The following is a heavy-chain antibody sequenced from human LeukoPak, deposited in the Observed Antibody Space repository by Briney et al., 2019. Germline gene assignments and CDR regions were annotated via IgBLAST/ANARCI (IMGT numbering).Heavy chain of an antibody. CDR1: GFTFSTYG. CDR3: AIAIAAAGTGFAVYYYYYGMDV. J-gene: IGHJ6*04. V-gene: IGHV3-30*03. Sequence: GRSLRLSCAASGFTFSTYGMHWVRQAPGRGLEWVAVISYDGSNKYYADSVKGRFTISRDNSKNTLYLQMNSLGAEDTAVYYCAIAIAAAGTGFAVYYYYYGMDVWGKGTTVTVSS. CDR2: ISYDGSNK. D-gene: IGHD6-13*01.